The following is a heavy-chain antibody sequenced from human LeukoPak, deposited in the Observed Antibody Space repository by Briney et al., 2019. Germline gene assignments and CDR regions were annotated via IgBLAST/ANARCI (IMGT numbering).Heavy chain of an antibody. Sequence: GGSLRLSCAASGFTFSSYAMSWVRQAPGKGLEWASAISGSGGSTYYADSVKGRFTISRDNSKNTLYLQMNSLRAEDTAVYYCAKAYIRAVGPYDFWSGYFDYWGQGTLVTVSS. J-gene: IGHJ4*02. CDR1: GFTFSSYA. V-gene: IGHV3-23*01. CDR2: ISGSGGST. CDR3: AKAYIRAVGPYDFWSGYFDY. D-gene: IGHD3-3*01.